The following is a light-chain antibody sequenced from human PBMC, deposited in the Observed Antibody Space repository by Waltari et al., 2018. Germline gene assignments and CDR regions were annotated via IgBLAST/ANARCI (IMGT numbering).Light chain of an antibody. Sequence: QSALTQPASVSGSPGPSITISCTGPSSDVGHYDSDSWNQQPPGKAPKLIIYEVSNRPSGVSNRFSGSKSGNTASLTISGLQAEDEADYYCSSYTTSSTWVFGGGTKLTVL. CDR3: SSYTTSSTWV. V-gene: IGLV2-14*03. J-gene: IGLJ3*02. CDR2: EVS. CDR1: SSDVGHYDS.